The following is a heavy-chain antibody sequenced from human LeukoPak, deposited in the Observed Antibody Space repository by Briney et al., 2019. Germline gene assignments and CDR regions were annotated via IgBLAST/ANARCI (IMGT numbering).Heavy chain of an antibody. D-gene: IGHD3-9*01. CDR3: ARHPRLLRYFDWLPGWFDP. J-gene: IGHJ5*02. V-gene: IGHV5-51*01. Sequence: KSGESLKISCKGSGYSFNAYYIAWVRQMPGKGLEWMGIIYPGDSDTRYSPSFQGQVTISADKSISTAYLQWSSLKASDTAMYYCARHPRLLRYFDWLPGWFDPWGQGTLVTASS. CDR2: IYPGDSDT. CDR1: GYSFNAYY.